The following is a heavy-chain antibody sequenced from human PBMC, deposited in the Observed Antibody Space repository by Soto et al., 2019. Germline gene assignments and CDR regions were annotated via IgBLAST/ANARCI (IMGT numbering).Heavy chain of an antibody. CDR1: GGSISDYY. CDR2: IYKSGST. CDR3: ARDQNGSPHFDY. J-gene: IGHJ4*02. D-gene: IGHD1-26*01. V-gene: IGHV4-59*01. Sequence: QVQLQESGPGLVKPSETLSLTCSVSGGSISDYYWSWIRQPPGRGLEWIGYIYKSGSTNYNPSLKSRVTISVDTSKNLFSLKLSSVTAAETAVYYCARDQNGSPHFDYWGQGTLVTVSS.